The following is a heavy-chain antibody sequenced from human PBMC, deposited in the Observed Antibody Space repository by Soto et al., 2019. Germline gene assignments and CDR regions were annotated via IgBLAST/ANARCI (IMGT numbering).Heavy chain of an antibody. V-gene: IGHV1-8*01. J-gene: IGHJ4*02. CDR2: MNPDSGHT. CDR1: GYTFTSYD. Sequence: ASVKVSCKASGYTFTSYDINWVRQATGQGPEWMGWMNPDSGHTNFAQKFQGRVTMTTDTSTSTAYMELRSLRSDDTAVYYCVRDFVPGYTGYSAYWGQRTLVTVSS. CDR3: VRDFVPGYTGYSAY. D-gene: IGHD5-12*01.